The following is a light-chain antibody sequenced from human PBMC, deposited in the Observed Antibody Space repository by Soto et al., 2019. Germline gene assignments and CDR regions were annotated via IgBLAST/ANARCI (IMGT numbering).Light chain of an antibody. J-gene: IGKJ4*01. Sequence: EFVLTQSPGTLSLSPGERATLSCRASQSVSSSYLAWYQQKPGQAPRLLIYGASSRATDIPDRFSGSGSGTDFTLTISKLEPEDFAVYYCQQFGVSPTFGGGTKVDIK. CDR2: GAS. CDR1: QSVSSSY. V-gene: IGKV3-20*01. CDR3: QQFGVSPT.